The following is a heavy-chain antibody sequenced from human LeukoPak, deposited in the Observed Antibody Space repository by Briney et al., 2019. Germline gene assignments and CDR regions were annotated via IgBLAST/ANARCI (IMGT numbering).Heavy chain of an antibody. J-gene: IGHJ4*02. CDR2: IRQDGSEK. D-gene: IGHD2-15*01. CDR1: GFTFDTYW. CDR3: GRQAAPDY. V-gene: IGHV3-7*01. Sequence: PGGSLRLSCAASGFTFDTYWMSWVRQAPGKGLEWVANIRQDGSEKDYVDSVKGRFTISRDNAKNSLYLQMNILRAEDTAVYYCGRQAAPDYWGQGTLVTVSS.